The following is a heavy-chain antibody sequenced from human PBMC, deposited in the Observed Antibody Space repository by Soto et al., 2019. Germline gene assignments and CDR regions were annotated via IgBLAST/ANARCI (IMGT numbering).Heavy chain of an antibody. CDR3: ARRFSGTGGYFDY. CDR2: INQRGST. D-gene: IGHD1-1*01. Sequence: QVQLQQGGAGLLKPSEHLSLSCAVYGASFSGSYWNWIRQPPGKGLEWIGEINQRGSTNYSPSRKTRATISVETSKKQFSLRVSSVTAADTAVYYCARRFSGTGGYFDYWGQGTLVTVSS. CDR1: GASFSGSY. J-gene: IGHJ4*02. V-gene: IGHV4-34*02.